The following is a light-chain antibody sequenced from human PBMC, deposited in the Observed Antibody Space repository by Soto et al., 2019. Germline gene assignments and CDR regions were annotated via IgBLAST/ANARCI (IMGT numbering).Light chain of an antibody. J-gene: IGKJ2*01. CDR1: QSVLYSSTNKNY. Sequence: DIVMTQSPDSLAVSLGERANINCKSSQSVLYSSTNKNYLAWYQQRPGQPPKLLIYWASTRESGVPDRFSGSVSGTDFNLTITSLQAEDVAVYYCQQYESTPPTFGPGTKLEIK. CDR2: WAS. V-gene: IGKV4-1*01. CDR3: QQYESTPPT.